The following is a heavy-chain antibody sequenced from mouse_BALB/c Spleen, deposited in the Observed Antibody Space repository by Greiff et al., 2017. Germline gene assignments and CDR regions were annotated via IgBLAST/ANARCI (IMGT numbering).Heavy chain of an antibody. CDR3: ARDYYYGPWFAY. J-gene: IGHJ3*01. D-gene: IGHD1-1*01. V-gene: IGHV5-6-3*01. CDR1: GFTFSSYG. CDR2: INSNGGST. Sequence: EVMLVESGGGLVQPGGSLKLSCAASGFTFSSYGMSWVRQTPDKRLELVATINSNGGSTYYPDSVKGRFTISRDNAKNTLYLQMSSLKSEDTAMYYCARDYYYGPWFAYWGQGTLVTVSA.